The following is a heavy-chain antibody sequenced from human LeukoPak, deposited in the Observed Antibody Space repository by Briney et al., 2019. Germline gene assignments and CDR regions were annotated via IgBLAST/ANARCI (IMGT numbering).Heavy chain of an antibody. V-gene: IGHV4-59*08. Sequence: SETLSLTCTVSGDSINAYYWGWIRQPPGMGLEWIGYIYFSGTTKYNPSLESRVTISVDTSKNQFSLKLSSVTAADTAVYYCARRRAEGGSNGHYNWFDPWGQGILVTVSS. CDR2: IYFSGTT. D-gene: IGHD6-13*01. J-gene: IGHJ5*02. CDR3: ARRRAEGGSNGHYNWFDP. CDR1: GDSINAYY.